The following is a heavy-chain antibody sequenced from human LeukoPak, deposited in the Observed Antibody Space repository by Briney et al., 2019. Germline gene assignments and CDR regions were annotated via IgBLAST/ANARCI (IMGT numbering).Heavy chain of an antibody. CDR1: GYTFTSYG. Sequence: ASMKVSCKASGYTFTSYGISWVRQAPGQGLEWMGWISAYNGNTNYAQKVLGRVTMTTDTSTSTAYMELRSLRSEDTAVYYCAGTGDRGTFDIWGQGTMVTVSS. CDR2: ISAYNGNT. D-gene: IGHD7-27*01. CDR3: AGTGDRGTFDI. V-gene: IGHV1-18*01. J-gene: IGHJ3*02.